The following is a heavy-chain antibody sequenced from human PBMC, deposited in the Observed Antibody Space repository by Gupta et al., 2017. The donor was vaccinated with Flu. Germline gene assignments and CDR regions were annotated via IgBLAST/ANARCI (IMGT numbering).Heavy chain of an antibody. CDR1: GGSIRSTPYH. D-gene: IGHD2-2*02. Sequence: QLQLQESAPGLVKPSETLSPTCTLSGGSIRSTPYHCAWIRQPPGKGPEWIGSIHYSGITYYNLSLNSRVTISVDTSKNQFSLKLSSVTAADTAVYYCARQYPDWGQGTLVTVSS. CDR3: ARQYPD. V-gene: IGHV4-39*01. CDR2: IHYSGIT. J-gene: IGHJ4*02.